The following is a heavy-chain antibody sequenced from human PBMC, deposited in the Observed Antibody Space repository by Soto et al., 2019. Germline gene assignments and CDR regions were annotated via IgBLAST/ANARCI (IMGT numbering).Heavy chain of an antibody. CDR2: INPNSGGT. V-gene: IGHV1-2*04. CDR3: AREVLDTAMAYRRYYYYGMDV. CDR1: GYTFTGYY. Sequence: ASVKVSCKASGYTFTGYYMHWVRQAPGQGLEWMGWINPNSGGTNYAQKLQGWVNMTRDTSISTAYMELSRLRSDDTAVYYCAREVLDTAMAYRRYYYYGMDVWGQGTTVTVSS. D-gene: IGHD5-18*01. J-gene: IGHJ6*02.